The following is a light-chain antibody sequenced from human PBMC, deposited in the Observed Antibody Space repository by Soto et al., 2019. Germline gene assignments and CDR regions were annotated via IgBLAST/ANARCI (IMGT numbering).Light chain of an antibody. Sequence: EIVLTQSPDTLSLSPGERATLSCRTSQSVSSDYLVWYQQKPGQAPRLLIYGASRRATGIPDRFSGSGSGTDFILTISRLEPEDFAVYYCQHYDNTPPSVTFGPGTQVDSK. J-gene: IGKJ3*01. CDR3: QHYDNTPPSVT. CDR2: GAS. V-gene: IGKV3-20*01. CDR1: QSVSSDY.